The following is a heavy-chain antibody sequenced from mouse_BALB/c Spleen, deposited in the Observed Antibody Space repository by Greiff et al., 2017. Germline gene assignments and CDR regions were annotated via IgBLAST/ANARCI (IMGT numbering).Heavy chain of an antibody. J-gene: IGHJ3*01. D-gene: IGHD1-1*01. CDR2: IWAGGST. Sequence: QVQLKQSGPGLVAPSQSLSITCTVSGFSLTSYGVHWVRQPPGKGLEWLGVIWAGGSTNYNSALMSRLSISKDNSKSQVFLKMNSLQTDDTAMYYCARGPHYYGSSGFAYWGQGTLVTVSA. CDR1: GFSLTSYG. V-gene: IGHV2-9*02. CDR3: ARGPHYYGSSGFAY.